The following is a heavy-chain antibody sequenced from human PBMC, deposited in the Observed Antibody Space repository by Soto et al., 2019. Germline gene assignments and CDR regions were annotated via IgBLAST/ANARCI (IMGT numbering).Heavy chain of an antibody. Sequence: QVQLVQSGAEEKKPGASVKVSCKASGYTFTSYAMHWVRQAPGQRLEWMGWINAGNGKTKYSQKFQGRVTIPRDTSASTAYTELSSLRSAETAVGYGARSSLVVTALDDWGQGALVTVSS. J-gene: IGHJ4*02. D-gene: IGHD2-21*02. CDR2: INAGNGKT. CDR1: GYTFTSYA. V-gene: IGHV1-3*05. CDR3: ARSSLVVTALDD.